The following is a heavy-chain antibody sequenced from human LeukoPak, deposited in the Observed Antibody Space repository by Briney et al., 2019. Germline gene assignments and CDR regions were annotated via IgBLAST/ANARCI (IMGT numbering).Heavy chain of an antibody. CDR3: ARDLVVTESSFDY. Sequence: ASVKVSCKASGYTFTSYGISWVRQAPGQGLEWMGWISAYNGNTNYAQKFQGRVTMTRDTSISTAYMELSRPRSDDTAVYYCARDLVVTESSFDYWGQGTLVTVSS. V-gene: IGHV1-18*01. CDR1: GYTFTSYG. J-gene: IGHJ4*02. CDR2: ISAYNGNT. D-gene: IGHD2-21*02.